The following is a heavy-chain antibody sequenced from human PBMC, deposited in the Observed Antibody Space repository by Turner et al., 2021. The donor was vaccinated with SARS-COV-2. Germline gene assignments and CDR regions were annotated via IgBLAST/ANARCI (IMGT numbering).Heavy chain of an antibody. Sequence: QVQLVESGGGVVQPGRSLRLSCAASGFTFSSYAMHWVRQAPGKGLEWVALISYDGSNKYYADSVKGRFTISRDNSKNTLYLQMNTLRAEDTAVYYCARDLGSGFDPRGQGTLVTVSS. CDR2: ISYDGSNK. D-gene: IGHD3-10*01. J-gene: IGHJ5*02. CDR3: ARDLGSGFDP. CDR1: GFTFSSYA. V-gene: IGHV3-30*04.